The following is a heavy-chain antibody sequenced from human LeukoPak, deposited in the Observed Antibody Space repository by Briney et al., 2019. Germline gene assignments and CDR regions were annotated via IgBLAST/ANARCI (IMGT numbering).Heavy chain of an antibody. J-gene: IGHJ3*02. Sequence: GASVKVSCKASGYTLTGYYMHWVRQAPGQGLEWMGWINPNSGGTNYAQKFQGRVTMTRDTSISTAYMELSRLRSDDTAVYYCARDGDSSSSGAFDIWGQGTMVTVSS. V-gene: IGHV1-2*02. CDR2: INPNSGGT. CDR3: ARDGDSSSSGAFDI. D-gene: IGHD6-6*01. CDR1: GYTLTGYY.